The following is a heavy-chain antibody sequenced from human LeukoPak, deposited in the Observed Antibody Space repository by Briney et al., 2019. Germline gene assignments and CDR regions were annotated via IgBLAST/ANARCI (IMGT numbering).Heavy chain of an antibody. D-gene: IGHD3-22*01. CDR2: INHSGST. CDR3: ARDRRYYDSSGYIRGFDY. CDR1: GGSFSGYY. V-gene: IGHV4-34*01. J-gene: IGHJ4*02. Sequence: SETLSLTCAVYGGSFSGYYWSWIRQPPGKGLEWIGEINHSGSTNYNPSLKSRVTISVDKSKNQFSLKLSSVTAADTAVYYYARDRRYYDSSGYIRGFDYWGQGTLVTVSS.